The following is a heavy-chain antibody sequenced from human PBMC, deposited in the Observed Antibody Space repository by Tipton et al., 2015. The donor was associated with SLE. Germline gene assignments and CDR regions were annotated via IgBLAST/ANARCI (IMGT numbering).Heavy chain of an antibody. CDR1: GFSVSGGFY. CDR2: MHHSGVT. CDR3: ARRHYSGPFDS. J-gene: IGHJ4*02. V-gene: IGHV4-38-2*02. D-gene: IGHD5-12*01. Sequence: LRLSCTVSGFSVSGGFYWGWIRQSPGKGLEWIASMHHSGVTYYNPSLKSRVNFSVDTSNNQLSLKLNSVTAADTAVYYCARRHYSGPFDSWGQGTLVTVSS.